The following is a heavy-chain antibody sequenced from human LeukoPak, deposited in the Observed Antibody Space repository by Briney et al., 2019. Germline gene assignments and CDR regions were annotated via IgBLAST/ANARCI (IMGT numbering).Heavy chain of an antibody. V-gene: IGHV2-70*01. Sequence: SGPALVKPTQTLTLTCTFSGFSLSTSGMCVSWIRQPPGKALEWLALIDWADDKYYSTSLKTRLTISKDTTKNQVVRTMTNMDPVDTATYYCARVIAVAGTFAFDIWGQGTMVTVSS. CDR1: GFSLSTSGMC. J-gene: IGHJ3*02. CDR2: IDWADDK. CDR3: ARVIAVAGTFAFDI. D-gene: IGHD6-19*01.